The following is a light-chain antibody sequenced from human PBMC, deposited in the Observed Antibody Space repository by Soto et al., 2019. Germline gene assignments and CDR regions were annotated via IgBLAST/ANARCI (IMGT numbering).Light chain of an antibody. V-gene: IGKV3-11*01. J-gene: IGKJ1*01. Sequence: ETVLTQSPATLSLSPGERATLSCRASQSISLSLAWYQQKPGQAPRLLIYDASERASAVPARFSGSGSGTDFTLTISSLEPEDFAVYYCQERAGWPPWTFGQGTKVDIK. CDR2: DAS. CDR1: QSISLS. CDR3: QERAGWPPWT.